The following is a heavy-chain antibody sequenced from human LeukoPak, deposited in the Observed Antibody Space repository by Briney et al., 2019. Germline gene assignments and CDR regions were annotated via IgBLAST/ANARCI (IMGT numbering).Heavy chain of an antibody. CDR3: ARDTSVSSDY. V-gene: IGHV3-72*01. D-gene: IGHD2-2*01. CDR1: GFTLSDHY. CDR2: TRNKANSYTT. Sequence: GGSLRLSCAASGFTLSDHYMVWVRQAPGKGLEWVGRTRNKANSYTTDYAASVKGRFTISRDDSKSSLYLQMNSLKTEDTAVYYCARDTSVSSDYWGRGTLVTVSS. J-gene: IGHJ4*02.